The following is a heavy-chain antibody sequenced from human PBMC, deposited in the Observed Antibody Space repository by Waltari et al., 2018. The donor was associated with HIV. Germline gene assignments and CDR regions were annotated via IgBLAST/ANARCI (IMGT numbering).Heavy chain of an antibody. CDR1: GYTFTGYY. D-gene: IGHD1-1*01. J-gene: IGHJ4*02. V-gene: IGHV1-2*02. CDR2: INPNRGGK. CDR3: ATPDKLEPAGYFAY. Sequence: QVQLVQSGAEVKKPGASVKVSCKASGYTFTGYYMHWVRQAPGQGLEWRGGINPNRGGKNYEQKFKGRVTRNRATSISTAYMELGRLRSEDTAVYYCATPDKLEPAGYFAYWGQGTLVTVSS.